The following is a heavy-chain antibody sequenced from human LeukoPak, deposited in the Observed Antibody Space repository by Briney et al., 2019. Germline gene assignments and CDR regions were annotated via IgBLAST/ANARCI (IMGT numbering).Heavy chain of an antibody. D-gene: IGHD3-10*01. Sequence: GGSLRLSCAASGFTFSNAWMSWVRQAPGKGLEWVSGISNSGGRIYLADSVKGRFTISRDNSKNTLYLQMNSLRAEDTAVYYCAKDLTGSGSYYGAFDIWGQGTMVTVSS. J-gene: IGHJ3*02. CDR1: GFTFSNAW. CDR3: AKDLTGSGSYYGAFDI. V-gene: IGHV3-23*01. CDR2: ISNSGGRI.